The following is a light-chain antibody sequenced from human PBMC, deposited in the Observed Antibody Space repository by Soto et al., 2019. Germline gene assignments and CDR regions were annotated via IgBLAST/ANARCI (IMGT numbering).Light chain of an antibody. CDR3: CSYAGSNTYV. CDR2: GVT. J-gene: IGLJ1*01. Sequence: QSALTQPASVSGSPGQSITISCTGTSSDVGSYNLVSRYQQHPGKAPKFMIYGVTKRPSGVSNRFSGSKSGNTASLTISGLQAEDEADYYCCSYAGSNTYVFGTGTKLTVL. V-gene: IGLV2-23*02. CDR1: SSDVGSYNL.